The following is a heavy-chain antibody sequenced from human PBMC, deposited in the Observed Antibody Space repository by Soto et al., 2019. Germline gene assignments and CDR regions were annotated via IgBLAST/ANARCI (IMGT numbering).Heavy chain of an antibody. D-gene: IGHD3-22*01. CDR2: IYSGGST. CDR1: GFTFSNAW. V-gene: IGHV3-66*01. CDR3: ASDYYDSSGYHH. J-gene: IGHJ5*02. Sequence: PGGSLRLSCAASGFTFSNAWMNWVRQAPGKGLEWVSVIYSGGSTYYADSVKGRFTISRDNSKNTLYLQMNSLRAEDTAVYYCASDYYDSSGYHHWGQGTLVTVSS.